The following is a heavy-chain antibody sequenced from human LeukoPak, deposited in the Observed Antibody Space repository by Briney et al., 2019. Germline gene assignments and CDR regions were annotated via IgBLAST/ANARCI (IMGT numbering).Heavy chain of an antibody. Sequence: GGSLRLSCAASGSTFSDQYMDWVRQAPGKGLEYVSAISSNGGRTYYADSVKGRFTISRDNSKNMLSLQMGRMRTEDMAVYYCARAIGSGTYSFGDAFDLWGQGTMVTVSS. J-gene: IGHJ3*01. CDR2: ISSNGGRT. V-gene: IGHV3-64*02. CDR3: ARAIGSGTYSFGDAFDL. CDR1: GSTFSDQY. D-gene: IGHD1-26*01.